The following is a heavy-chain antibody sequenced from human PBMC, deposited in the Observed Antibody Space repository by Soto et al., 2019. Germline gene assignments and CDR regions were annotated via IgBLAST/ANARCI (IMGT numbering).Heavy chain of an antibody. Sequence: SQTLSLPCAVYGGSFSGYYWSWIRQPPGKGLEWIGEINHSGSTNYNPSLKSRVTISVDTSKNQFSLKLSSVTAADTAVYYCARGRDLYGHYYYYYGMDVWGQGTTVTVSS. CDR3: ARGRDLYGHYYYYYGMDV. CDR2: INHSGST. CDR1: GGSFSGYY. J-gene: IGHJ6*02. V-gene: IGHV4-34*01. D-gene: IGHD3-10*01.